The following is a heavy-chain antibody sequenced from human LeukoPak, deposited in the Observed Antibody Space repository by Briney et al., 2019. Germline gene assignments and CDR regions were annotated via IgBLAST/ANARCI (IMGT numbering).Heavy chain of an antibody. V-gene: IGHV4-59*01. Sequence: SETLSLTCTVSGGSISSYFWSWIRQPPGKGLEWIAYIHYSENTNYNPSLKGRVTISVDTSKNQFSLKLSSVTAADTAVHYCARDRRWELLHAFDIWGQGTMVTVSS. CDR2: IHYSENT. CDR3: ARDRRWELLHAFDI. CDR1: GGSISSYF. D-gene: IGHD1-26*01. J-gene: IGHJ3*02.